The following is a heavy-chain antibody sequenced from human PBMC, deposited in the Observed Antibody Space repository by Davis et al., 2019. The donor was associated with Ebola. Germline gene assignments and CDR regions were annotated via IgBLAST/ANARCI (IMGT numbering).Heavy chain of an antibody. D-gene: IGHD6-19*01. CDR2: ISYDGSNK. CDR3: ARQGYSSGWYGWFDP. Sequence: GESLKISCAASGFTFSSYAMHWVRQAPGKGLEWVAVISYDGSNKYYADSVKGRFTISRDNSKNALYLQMNSLRAEDTAVYYCARQGYSSGWYGWFDPWGQGTLVTVSS. V-gene: IGHV3-30-3*01. J-gene: IGHJ5*02. CDR1: GFTFSSYA.